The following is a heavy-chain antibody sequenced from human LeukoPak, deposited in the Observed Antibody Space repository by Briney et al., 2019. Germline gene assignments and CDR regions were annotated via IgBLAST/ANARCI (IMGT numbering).Heavy chain of an antibody. Sequence: GASVKVSCKASGGTFSSYAISWVRQAPGQGLEWMGGIIPIFGTANYAQKFQGRVTITADESTSTAYMELSSLRSEDTAVYYCARVGRYYDSSGYWVYWGQGTLVTVSS. V-gene: IGHV1-69*13. CDR3: ARVGRYYDSSGYWVY. D-gene: IGHD3-22*01. CDR2: IIPIFGTA. J-gene: IGHJ4*02. CDR1: GGTFSSYA.